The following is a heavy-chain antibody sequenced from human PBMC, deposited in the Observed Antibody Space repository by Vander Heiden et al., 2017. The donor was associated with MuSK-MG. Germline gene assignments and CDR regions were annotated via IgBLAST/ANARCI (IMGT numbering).Heavy chain of an antibody. CDR2: ISSSSSYI. Sequence: EVQLVESGGGLVKPGGSLRLSCSASGFTFSSYSMNWVRQSPGKGLEWVSSISSSSSYIYYADSVKGRFTISRDNAKNSLYLQMNSLRAEDTAVYYCARPGGSSVYDFWSGYYPLDYWGQGTLVTVSS. CDR1: GFTFSSYS. J-gene: IGHJ4*02. D-gene: IGHD3-3*01. V-gene: IGHV3-21*01. CDR3: ARPGGSSVYDFWSGYYPLDY.